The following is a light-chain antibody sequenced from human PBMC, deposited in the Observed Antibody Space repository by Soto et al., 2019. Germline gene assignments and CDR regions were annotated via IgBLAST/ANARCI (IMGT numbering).Light chain of an antibody. J-gene: IGKJ5*01. CDR2: AVS. Sequence: VLGQSPGTLALPPRERATLSFGASRSVSSNYLGWYQQKPGQAPRLLIYAVSTRATGIPDRFSGSGSGTDFTLTISRLEPEDSALYFCQQYRPSPAISFGQGTRLEIK. V-gene: IGKV3-20*01. CDR1: RSVSSNY. CDR3: QQYRPSPAIS.